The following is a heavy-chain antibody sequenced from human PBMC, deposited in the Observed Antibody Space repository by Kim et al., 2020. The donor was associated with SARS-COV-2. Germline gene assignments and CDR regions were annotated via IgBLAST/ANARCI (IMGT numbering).Heavy chain of an antibody. CDR3: ANSHIAAAGPAPDY. D-gene: IGHD6-13*01. CDR2: ISSSSSYI. Sequence: GGSLRLSCAASGFTFSSYSMNWVRQAPGKGLEWVSSISSSSSYIYYADSVKGRFTISRDNAKNSLYLQMNSLRAEDTAVYYCANSHIAAAGPAPDYWGQGTLVTVSS. J-gene: IGHJ4*02. CDR1: GFTFSSYS. V-gene: IGHV3-21*01.